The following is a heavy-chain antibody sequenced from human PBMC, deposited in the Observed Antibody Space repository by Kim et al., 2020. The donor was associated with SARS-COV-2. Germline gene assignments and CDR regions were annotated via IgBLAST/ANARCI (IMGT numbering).Heavy chain of an antibody. CDR2: VSPSDSTT. CDR3: ARCHYYDRRGSY. J-gene: IGHJ4*01. D-gene: IGHD3-16*01. CDR1: GYTYTDFW. V-gene: IGHV5-51*01. Sequence: GESLKISCEGTGYTYTDFWIAWVRHMPGKGLEWMGIVSPSDSTTKYSPSFQGQVTISADKSINTAFLQWRSLKASDTAMYYCARCHYYDRRGSYWA.